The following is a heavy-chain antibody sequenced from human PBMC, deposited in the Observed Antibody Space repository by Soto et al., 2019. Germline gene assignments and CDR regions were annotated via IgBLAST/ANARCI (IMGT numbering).Heavy chain of an antibody. D-gene: IGHD1-7*01. CDR3: AKCLQAYWNYDAHHI. V-gene: IGHV4-39*01. CDR1: GGSISSSSYY. Sequence: SETLSLTCTVSGGSISSSSYYWGWIRQPPGKGLEWIGSIYYSGSTYYNPSLKSRVTISVDTSKNQFSLKLSSVTAADTAVYYCAKCLQAYWNYDAHHIWGQGTMVTVSS. CDR2: IYYSGST. J-gene: IGHJ3*02.